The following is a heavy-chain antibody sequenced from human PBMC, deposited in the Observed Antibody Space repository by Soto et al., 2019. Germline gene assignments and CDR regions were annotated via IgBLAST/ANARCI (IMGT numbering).Heavy chain of an antibody. Sequence: PGGSLRLSCAASGFTFNRYSIHWVRQAPGKGLEWVAAMSHNENNKFYADSVKGRFTLSSDNSKTTVYLQMDSLRAEDTVVYYCARIDRELRELLNVFDVWGQGTMVTVSS. J-gene: IGHJ3*01. D-gene: IGHD1-7*01. CDR1: GFTFNRYS. V-gene: IGHV3-30*01. CDR3: ARIDRELRELLNVFDV. CDR2: MSHNENNK.